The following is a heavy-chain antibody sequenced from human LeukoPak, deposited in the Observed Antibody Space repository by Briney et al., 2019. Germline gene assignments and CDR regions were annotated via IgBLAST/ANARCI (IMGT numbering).Heavy chain of an antibody. CDR1: SGSIDSYY. V-gene: IGHV4-59*12. J-gene: IGHJ4*02. CDR2: VHDSGRT. D-gene: IGHD2-15*01. CDR3: ARDIGNHFGGLDHYYYDY. Sequence: SETLSLTCSVSSGSIDSYYWSWIRQPPGKGLEWIGYVHDSGRTNYNPSLKSRVSMSIDTSKNQFSLKLSSVTAADAAVYYCARDIGNHFGGLDHYYYDYWGPGTLVTVSS.